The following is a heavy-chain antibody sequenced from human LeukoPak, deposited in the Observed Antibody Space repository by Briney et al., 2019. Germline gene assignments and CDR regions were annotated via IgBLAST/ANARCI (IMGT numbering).Heavy chain of an antibody. J-gene: IGHJ4*02. V-gene: IGHV3-23*01. CDR2: ISGSGAST. CDR3: AKDGRRYDFWSGSDY. D-gene: IGHD3-3*01. Sequence: GASLRLSCAASGFAFSSYAMSWVRQAPGKGLEWVSAISGSGASTYYADSVKGRFTISRDNSKNTLYLQMNSLRAEDTAVYYCAKDGRRYDFWSGSDYWGQGTLVTVSS. CDR1: GFAFSSYA.